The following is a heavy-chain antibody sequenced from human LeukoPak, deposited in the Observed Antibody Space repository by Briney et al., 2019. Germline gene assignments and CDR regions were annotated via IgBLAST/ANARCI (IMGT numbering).Heavy chain of an antibody. CDR2: IHGSGEPT. CDR1: GFTFDDYV. J-gene: IGHJ5*02. D-gene: IGHD5-18*01. V-gene: IGHV3-23*01. Sequence: GGSLRLSCLASGFTFDDYVMTWVRQAAGKRLEWISSIHGSGEPTYYADSVKGRFTISRDNSKNTLYLEMNTLRVEDTALYYCARHPTGYPNWFDAWGXGTLVTVSS. CDR3: ARHPTGYPNWFDA.